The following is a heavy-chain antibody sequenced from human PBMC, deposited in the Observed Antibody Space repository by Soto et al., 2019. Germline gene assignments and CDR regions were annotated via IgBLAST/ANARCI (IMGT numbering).Heavy chain of an antibody. V-gene: IGHV3-30-3*01. D-gene: IGHD3-10*01. CDR1: GFTFCSYA. CDR2: ISYDGSNK. CDR3: ARDAAPARRFGELLRYYYYYGMDV. J-gene: IGHJ6*02. Sequence: GGSLRLSCAASGFTFCSYAMHWVRQAPGKGLEWVAVISYDGSNKYYADSVKGRFTISRDNSKNTLYLQMNSLRAEDTAVYYCARDAAPARRFGELLRYYYYYGMDVWGQGTTVTVSS.